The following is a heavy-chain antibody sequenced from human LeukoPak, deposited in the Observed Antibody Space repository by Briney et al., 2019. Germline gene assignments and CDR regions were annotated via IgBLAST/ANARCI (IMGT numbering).Heavy chain of an antibody. D-gene: IGHD3-10*02. V-gene: IGHV3-23*01. CDR3: AKDSPVCSF. CDR1: GFTFSRHG. Sequence: PGGSLRLSCAASGFTFSRHGMSWVRQAPGKGLEWVASLSSAGVTAYYADSVQGRFTISRDNSKNTLSLHMSSLRAEDAAVYYCAKDSPVCSFWGQGTLVTVSS. CDR2: LSSAGVTA. J-gene: IGHJ4*02.